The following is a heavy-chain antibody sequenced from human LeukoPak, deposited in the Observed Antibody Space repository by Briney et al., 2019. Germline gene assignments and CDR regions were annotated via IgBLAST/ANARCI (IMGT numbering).Heavy chain of an antibody. V-gene: IGHV3-53*01. CDR3: ARLPRLRVTDILDY. Sequence: GGSLRLSCAASGFTVSSNYMSWVRQAPGKGLEWVSVIYSGGSTYYADSVKGRFTISRDNSKNTLSLQMNSLRAEDTAVYYCARLPRLRVTDILDYWGQGTLVTVSS. D-gene: IGHD2-21*02. CDR1: GFTVSSNY. J-gene: IGHJ4*02. CDR2: IYSGGST.